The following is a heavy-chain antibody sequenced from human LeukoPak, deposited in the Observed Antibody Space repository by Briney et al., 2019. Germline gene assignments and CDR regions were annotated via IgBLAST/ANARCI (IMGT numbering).Heavy chain of an antibody. V-gene: IGHV3-23*01. J-gene: IGHJ4*02. CDR2: ISDSGGRT. CDR3: AKRGVVIRVILVGFHKEAYYFDS. CDR1: GITLSNYG. D-gene: IGHD3-22*01. Sequence: PGGSLRLSCAVSGITLSNYGMSWVRQAPGKGLEWVAGISDSGGRTNYADSVKRRFTISRDNLKNTLYLQMNSLRADDTAVYFCAKRGVVIRVILVGFHKEAYYFDSWGQGALVTVSS.